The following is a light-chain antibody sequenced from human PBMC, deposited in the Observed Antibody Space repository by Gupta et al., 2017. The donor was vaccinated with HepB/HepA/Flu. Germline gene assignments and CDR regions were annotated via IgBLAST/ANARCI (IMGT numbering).Light chain of an antibody. CDR3: QSYDSSLNVV. CDR2: GNS. CDR1: SSNIGAGYD. J-gene: IGLJ2*01. V-gene: IGLV1-40*01. Sequence: QSVLTQPPSVSAPPGQRVTISCTGSSSNIGAGYDVHWYQQLPGTAPKLLIYGNSNRPSGVPDRFSGSKSGTSASLAITGLQAEDEADYYCQSYDSSLNVVFGGGTKLTVL.